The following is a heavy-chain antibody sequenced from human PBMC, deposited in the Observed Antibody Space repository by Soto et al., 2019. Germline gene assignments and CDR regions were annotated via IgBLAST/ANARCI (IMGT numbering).Heavy chain of an antibody. J-gene: IGHJ6*03. CDR1: GFSFDDYA. CDR2: ISWNRGSI. CDR3: ENGPPQFFSGGSCFSCHYYYYYMDV. D-gene: IGHD2-15*01. V-gene: IGHV3-9*01. Sequence: EVQLVESGGGLVQPGRSLRLSCAASGFSFDDYAMHWVRQAPGKGLEWVSGISWNRGSIGYAYSVKGRFTISRDNAKNSLYLRMNCQSAEYTAVYSCENGPPQFFSGGSCFSCHYYYYYMDVWGKGTTVTVSS.